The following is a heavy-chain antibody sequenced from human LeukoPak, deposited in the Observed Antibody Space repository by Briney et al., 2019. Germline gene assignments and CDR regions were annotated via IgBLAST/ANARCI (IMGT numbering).Heavy chain of an antibody. CDR1: GFTFDDYA. V-gene: IGHV3-43*02. CDR2: ISGDGGST. D-gene: IGHD3-9*01. CDR3: ARNGVLRYFDWLKGWFDP. Sequence: GGSLRLSCAASGFTFDDYAMHWVRQAPGKGLEWVSLISGDGGSTYYADSVKGRFTISRDNSKNSLYPQMNSLRTEDTALYYCARNGVLRYFDWLKGWFDPWGQGTLVTVSS. J-gene: IGHJ5*02.